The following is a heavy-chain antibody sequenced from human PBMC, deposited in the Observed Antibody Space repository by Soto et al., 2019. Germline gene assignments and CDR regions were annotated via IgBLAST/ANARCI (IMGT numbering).Heavy chain of an antibody. V-gene: IGHV3-23*01. Sequence: DVQLLESGGGLVQPGGSLRLSCAASGFTFRSYAMSWVRQAPGKGLELVSGISGSGVSTHYADSVNGRFTVSRDNSKNTLYLQMNSLRAEDTSVYNCAKEPVGPDWYFDLWGRGTLVTVSS. CDR3: AKEPVGPDWYFDL. CDR1: GFTFRSYA. CDR2: ISGSGVST. J-gene: IGHJ2*01.